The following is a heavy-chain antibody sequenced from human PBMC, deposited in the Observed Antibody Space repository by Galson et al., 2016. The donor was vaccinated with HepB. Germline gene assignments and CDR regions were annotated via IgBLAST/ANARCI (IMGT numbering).Heavy chain of an antibody. J-gene: IGHJ4*02. CDR3: AKDLELQYFDWSMPWY. V-gene: IGHV3-30*18. CDR1: GFIFRRTG. CDR2: TPFDETNK. Sequence: SLRLSCAASGFIFRRTGMHWVRQAPGKGLEWVAGTPFDETNKHYADSVKGRFTISRDNSKNTLYLQMNSLTSEDTAVYYCAKDLELQYFDWSMPWYWGQGTLVTVSS. D-gene: IGHD3-9*01.